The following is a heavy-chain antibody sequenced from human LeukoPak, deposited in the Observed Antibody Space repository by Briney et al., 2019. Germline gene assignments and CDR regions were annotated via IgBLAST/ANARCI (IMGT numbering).Heavy chain of an antibody. CDR2: VYYSRTT. Sequence: SETLSLTCTVSGGSISSSSYYWGWIRPPPGKGLEWIGSVYYSRTTYYNPFLKCRVTISVDTSKNQFSLKLSSVTAADSAVYYCATGIAAAGNYFDYWGQGTLVTVSS. J-gene: IGHJ4*02. CDR3: ATGIAAAGNYFDY. D-gene: IGHD6-13*01. V-gene: IGHV4-39*01. CDR1: GGSISSSSYY.